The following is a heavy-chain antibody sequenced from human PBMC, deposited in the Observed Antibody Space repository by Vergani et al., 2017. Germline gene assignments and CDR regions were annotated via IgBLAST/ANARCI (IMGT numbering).Heavy chain of an antibody. CDR2: ISGYNGDT. Sequence: QVQLVQSGAEVKKPGASLNVSCNTSGYTFTSYGISWVRQAPGQGLEWMGWISGYNGDTHYAQKFQGRVTTTTDTSTSTAYMELRSLRSDDTAVYYCARXGVATAMGEPLDFWGQGTLVTVSS. D-gene: IGHD5-18*01. J-gene: IGHJ4*02. CDR1: GYTFTSYG. V-gene: IGHV1-18*01. CDR3: ARXGVATAMGEPLDF.